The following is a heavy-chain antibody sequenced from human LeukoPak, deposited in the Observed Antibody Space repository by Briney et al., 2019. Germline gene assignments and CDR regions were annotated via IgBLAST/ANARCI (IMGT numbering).Heavy chain of an antibody. CDR1: GFTFNRYS. Sequence: PGASLRLSCAASGFTFNRYSMNWVRQAPGKGLEWVSYISSSGTTIYYADSVQGRFIISRDNARNSLYLQMNSLRAEDTAVYYCARVGYSDFWSGYYWDYWGQETLATVSS. V-gene: IGHV3-48*01. J-gene: IGHJ4*02. CDR3: ARVGYSDFWSGYYWDY. D-gene: IGHD3-3*01. CDR2: ISSSGTTI.